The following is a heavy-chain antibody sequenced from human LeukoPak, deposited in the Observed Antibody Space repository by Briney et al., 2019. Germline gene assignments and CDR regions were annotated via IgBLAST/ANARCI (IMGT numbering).Heavy chain of an antibody. CDR3: ATPLLETENF. CDR1: GYRFNSHW. J-gene: IGHJ4*02. CDR2: IYPGDSDT. V-gene: IGHV5-51*01. Sequence: GEYLKLQCKGSGYRFNSHWMGLGRQMPGKGLEWMGIIYPGDSDTRYSPFFQGQVTISADKSISTAYLQWSSLKASDPAMYYCATPLLETENFWGGGTLVTVSS. D-gene: IGHD1-1*01.